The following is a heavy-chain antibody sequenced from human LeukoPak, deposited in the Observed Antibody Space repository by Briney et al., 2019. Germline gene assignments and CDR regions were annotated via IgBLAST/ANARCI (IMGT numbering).Heavy chain of an antibody. CDR3: ARSTYYYDSSVANWLDP. J-gene: IGHJ5*02. Sequence: GASVKVSCKASGYTFTSYAMNWVRQAPGQGLEWMGWISAYNGNTNYAQNLQGRVTMTTDTSTSTAYMELRSLRSDDTAVYYCARSTYYYDSSVANWLDPWGQGTLVTVSS. D-gene: IGHD3-22*01. V-gene: IGHV1-18*01. CDR1: GYTFTSYA. CDR2: ISAYNGNT.